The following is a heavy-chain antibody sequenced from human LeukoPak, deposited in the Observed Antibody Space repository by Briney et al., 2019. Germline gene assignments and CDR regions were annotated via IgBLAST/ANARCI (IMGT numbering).Heavy chain of an antibody. CDR1: GFTFSSYA. V-gene: IGHV3-30*04. Sequence: GGSLRLSCAASGFTFSSYAMHWGRQAPGKGLPWVTVISYHARDQFYADSVKGRFTVSRDNSKNTLYLQMNSLRAEDSAVYYCAAQPCSGGVCYLDYWGQGTLVTVSS. CDR3: AAQPCSGGVCYLDY. J-gene: IGHJ4*02. CDR2: ISYHARDQ. D-gene: IGHD2-8*02.